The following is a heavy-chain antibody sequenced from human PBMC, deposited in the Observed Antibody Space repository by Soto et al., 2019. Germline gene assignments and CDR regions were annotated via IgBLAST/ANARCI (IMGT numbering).Heavy chain of an antibody. Sequence: SETKSLTWTVAGGTMNNYYCSWFRQPRGQGLEWIGYMGYNGFTRYNPSLRSRVAISLDTAKNQFSLNMSSVTAADTALYYCARQGFGELHGLVDVWGQGITVTVS. CDR1: GGTMNNYY. V-gene: IGHV4-59*08. CDR3: ARQGFGELHGLVDV. D-gene: IGHD3-10*01. CDR2: MGYNGFT. J-gene: IGHJ6*02.